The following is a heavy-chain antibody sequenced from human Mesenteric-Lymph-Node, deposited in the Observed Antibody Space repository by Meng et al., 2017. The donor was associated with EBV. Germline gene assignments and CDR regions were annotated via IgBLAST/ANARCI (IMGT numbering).Heavy chain of an antibody. V-gene: IGHV4-4*02. D-gene: IGHD3-9*01. CDR3: ARDLRGNGALTGLFDS. CDR1: CCAQTSTNW. Sequence: QVLCPASGPGLANPSGTLSLPCAFSCCAQTSTNWRSCVRQSPGKGLEWIGEIYHFGGTNYNPTLKSRVTMSVDRSKNQFSLRLSSVTAADTAVYYCARDLRGNGALTGLFDSWGLGTLVTVSS. CDR2: IYHFGGT. J-gene: IGHJ4*01.